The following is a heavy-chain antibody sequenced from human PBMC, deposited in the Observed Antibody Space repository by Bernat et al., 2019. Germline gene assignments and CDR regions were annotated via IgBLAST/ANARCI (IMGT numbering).Heavy chain of an antibody. Sequence: QVQLVESGGGVVQPGRSLRLSCAASGFTFSSYAMHWVRQAPGKGLEWVAVISYDGSNKYYADSVKGRFTISRDNSKNTLYLQMNSLRAEDTAVYYCAKDVFGWYYYDSSGYFGPDDAFDIWGQGTMVTVSS. CDR3: AKDVFGWYYYDSSGYFGPDDAFDI. CDR1: GFTFSSYA. CDR2: ISYDGSNK. J-gene: IGHJ3*02. V-gene: IGHV3-30-3*01. D-gene: IGHD3-22*01.